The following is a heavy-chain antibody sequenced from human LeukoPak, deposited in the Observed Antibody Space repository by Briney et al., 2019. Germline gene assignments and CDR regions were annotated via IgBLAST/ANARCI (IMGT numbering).Heavy chain of an antibody. CDR3: ARVDTISDPNWFDP. J-gene: IGHJ5*02. Sequence: GGSLRLSCAVPEFTFTNYWMNWVRQAPGKGLEWVANIKQDGSEKYYVGSVKGRFTISRDSAKNSLYLQMSSLRAEDTAVYYCARVDTISDPNWFDPWGQGTLVTVSS. CDR2: IKQDGSEK. V-gene: IGHV3-7*01. D-gene: IGHD5-12*01. CDR1: EFTFTNYW.